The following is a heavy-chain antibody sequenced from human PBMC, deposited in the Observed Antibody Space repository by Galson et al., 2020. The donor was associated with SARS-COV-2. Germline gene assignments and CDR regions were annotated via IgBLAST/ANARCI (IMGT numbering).Heavy chain of an antibody. CDR3: ARDQVVRGVAVVDF. CDR1: GYSFTRYT. V-gene: IGHV1-3*04. CDR2: NNTDNGNT. D-gene: IGHD3-10*01. J-gene: IGHJ4*02. Sequence: ASVKVSCKPSGYSFTRYTIQWVRQAPGQRLEWMGWNNTDNGNTKYSQKFQGRVTITTDTSASTAYMELSSLRSEDTAVYYCARDQVVRGVAVVDFWGQGTLVTVSS.